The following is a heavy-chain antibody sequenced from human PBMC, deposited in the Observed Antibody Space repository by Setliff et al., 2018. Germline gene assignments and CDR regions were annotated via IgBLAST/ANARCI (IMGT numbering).Heavy chain of an antibody. Sequence: PGGSLRLSCAASGFNFRTYTMNWVRQAPGKGLEWVSYISSSSSYIYYADSVKGRFTISRDNAKNSLYLQMNGLRVEDTAVYYCARQYNDYYYYYMDVWGRGTTVTVSS. CDR2: ISSSSSYI. CDR1: GFNFRTYT. D-gene: IGHD1-1*01. V-gene: IGHV3-21*01. J-gene: IGHJ6*03. CDR3: ARQYNDYYYYYMDV.